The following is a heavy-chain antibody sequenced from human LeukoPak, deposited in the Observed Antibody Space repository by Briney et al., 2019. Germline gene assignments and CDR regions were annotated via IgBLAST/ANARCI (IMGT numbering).Heavy chain of an antibody. CDR3: ARQNNFFAP. CDR2: LYYSGST. CDR1: GGSFSSSTYY. J-gene: IGHJ5*02. D-gene: IGHD1-20*01. Sequence: SETLSLTCSVSGGSFSSSTYYWGWIRQPPGKGLEWIGSLYYSGSTSYNPSLKSRVTISVDTSKNQFSLILSSVTAADTAVYYCARQNNFFAPWGQGTLVTVSS. V-gene: IGHV4-39*01.